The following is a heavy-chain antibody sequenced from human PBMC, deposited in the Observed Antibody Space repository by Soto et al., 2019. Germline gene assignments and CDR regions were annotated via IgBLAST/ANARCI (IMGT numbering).Heavy chain of an antibody. J-gene: IGHJ1*01. CDR1: GGTFRSYA. Sequence: SVKVSCKASGGTFRSYAISWVRQAPGQGLEWMGGIIPIFGTANYAQKFQGRVTITADESTSTAYMELSSLRSEDTAVYFCARSDYYVAQQVFQHWGQGTMVTVSS. D-gene: IGHD3-10*02. CDR3: ARSDYYVAQQVFQH. V-gene: IGHV1-69*13. CDR2: IIPIFGTA.